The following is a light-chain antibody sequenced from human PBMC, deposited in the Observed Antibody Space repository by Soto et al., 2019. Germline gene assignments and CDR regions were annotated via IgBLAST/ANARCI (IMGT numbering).Light chain of an antibody. CDR1: RSDVGGYNL. Sequence: QSALTQPASVSGSPGQSITISCTGTRSDVGGYNLVSWYQQYPDKAPKLMIFDVNTRPSGVSNRFSGSKSGNTASLTISGLQAEDEADYYCSSYKSSSTLPYVFGTRTKLTVL. CDR3: SSYKSSSTLPYV. V-gene: IGLV2-14*01. J-gene: IGLJ1*01. CDR2: DVN.